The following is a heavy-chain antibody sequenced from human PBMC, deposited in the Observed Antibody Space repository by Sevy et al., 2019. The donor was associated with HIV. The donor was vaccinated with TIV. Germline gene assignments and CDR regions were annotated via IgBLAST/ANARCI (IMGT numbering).Heavy chain of an antibody. CDR3: ARDLGYESSGYLPFFDP. CDR2: ISYDGNTR. J-gene: IGHJ5*02. D-gene: IGHD3-22*01. CDR1: GLTFSSHA. V-gene: IGHV3-30-3*01. Sequence: GGSLRLSCAASGLTFSSHAMHWVRQAPGKGLESVAVISYDGNTRYYGDSVKGRFTISTDDSKNTLYLQMNSLRAEDTAVYYCARDLGYESSGYLPFFDPRGQGTLVTVSS.